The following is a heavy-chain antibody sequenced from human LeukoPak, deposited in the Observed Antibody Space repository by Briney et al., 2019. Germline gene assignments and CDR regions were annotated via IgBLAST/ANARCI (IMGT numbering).Heavy chain of an antibody. J-gene: IGHJ6*02. D-gene: IGHD3-16*01. CDR3: ARGRGKIHYYYGMVV. CDR1: GYTFTSYD. V-gene: IGHV1-8*02. CDR2: MNANSGNT. Sequence: GASVKVSCKASGYTFTSYDINWVRQATGQGLEWRGWMNANSGNTGYAQKFQGRVTMTRNTSISTAYMELSSLRSEDTAVYYCARGRGKIHYYYGMVVGGQGTTVTVS.